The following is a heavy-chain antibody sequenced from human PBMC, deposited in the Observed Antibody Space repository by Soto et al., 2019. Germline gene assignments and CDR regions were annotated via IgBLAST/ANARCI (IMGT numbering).Heavy chain of an antibody. J-gene: IGHJ5*02. CDR2: IYYSGST. D-gene: IGHD3-3*01. V-gene: IGHV4-31*03. Sequence: SETLSLTCIVSGGSISSGGYYWSWIRQHPGKGLEWIGYIYYSGSTYYNPSLKSRVTISVDTSKNQFSLKLSSVTAADTAVYYCAREFSAYYDFWSGPRGWFDPWGQGTLVTVSS. CDR3: AREFSAYYDFWSGPRGWFDP. CDR1: GGSISSGGYY.